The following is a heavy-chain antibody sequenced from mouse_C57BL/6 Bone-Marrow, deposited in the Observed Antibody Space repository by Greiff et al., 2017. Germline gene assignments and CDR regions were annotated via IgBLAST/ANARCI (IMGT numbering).Heavy chain of an antibody. V-gene: IGHV5-15*04. CDR2: ISNLAYSI. D-gene: IGHD1-1*01. CDR1: GFTFSDYG. Sequence: EVKLVESGGGLVQPGGSLKLSCAASGFTFSDYGMAWVRQAPRKGPEWVAFISNLAYSIYYAATVTGRFTISRENAKNTLYLEMSSLRSEDTAMYYCARQDYGSSYDYAMDYWGQGTSVTVSS. CDR3: ARQDYGSSYDYAMDY. J-gene: IGHJ4*01.